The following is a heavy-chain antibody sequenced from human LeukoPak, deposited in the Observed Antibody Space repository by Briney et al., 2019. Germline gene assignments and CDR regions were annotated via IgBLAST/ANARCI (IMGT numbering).Heavy chain of an antibody. CDR1: GFTFSDYS. D-gene: IGHD3-16*01. V-gene: IGHV3-66*01. J-gene: IGHJ4*02. Sequence: GSLRLSCAASGFTFSDYSMNWVRQAPGKGLEWVSIVYSGGNTYYADSVKGRFTISRDNPKNTLYLQMNSLRAEDTAVYYCARDDGAGGPFDYWGQGTLVSVSS. CDR3: ARDDGAGGPFDY. CDR2: VYSGGNT.